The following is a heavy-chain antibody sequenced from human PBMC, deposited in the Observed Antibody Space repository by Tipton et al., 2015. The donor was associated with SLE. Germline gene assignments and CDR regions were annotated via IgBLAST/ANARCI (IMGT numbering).Heavy chain of an antibody. J-gene: IGHJ4*02. CDR1: RGSFSGYA. D-gene: IGHD3/OR15-3a*01. CDR3: ARGATVDWDRVAFDS. Sequence: TLSFTCAVSRGSFSGYAWNWIRQAPGKGLEWIGYMYYSGSTKYNPSLKSRVTISVDTSKNQFSLKLSSVTAADTAVYYCARGATVDWDRVAFDSWGQGTLVTVSS. V-gene: IGHV4-59*01. CDR2: MYYSGST.